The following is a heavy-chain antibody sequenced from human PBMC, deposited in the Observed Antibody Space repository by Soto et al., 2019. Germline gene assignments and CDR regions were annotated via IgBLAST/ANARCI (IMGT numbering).Heavy chain of an antibody. J-gene: IGHJ4*02. V-gene: IGHV4-30-4*01. CDR2: IYYSGNT. CDR3: AREGGESSDGLYYFDS. Sequence: SETLSLTCTFSCGSTISDNYWSWIRQPPGKGLEWIGHIYYSGNTDYNPSLKSRLAISKDTSKNQFSLKLSSVTAADTAVYFCAREGGESSDGLYYFDSWGQGSLVTVPQ. CDR1: CGSTISDNY. D-gene: IGHD3-16*01.